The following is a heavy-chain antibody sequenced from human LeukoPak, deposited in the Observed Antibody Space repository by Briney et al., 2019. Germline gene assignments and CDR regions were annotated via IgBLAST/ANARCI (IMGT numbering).Heavy chain of an antibody. Sequence: PGGSLRLSCAASGFTFSSYAMSWVRQAPGKRLEWVSSISGSGASTYYADSVKGRFTISRDNSKNTLYLQMNSLRAEDTAVYYCAKHKESWNSCFDYWGQGTLVTVSS. V-gene: IGHV3-23*01. CDR1: GFTFSSYA. CDR2: ISGSGAST. J-gene: IGHJ4*02. CDR3: AKHKESWNSCFDY. D-gene: IGHD1-7*01.